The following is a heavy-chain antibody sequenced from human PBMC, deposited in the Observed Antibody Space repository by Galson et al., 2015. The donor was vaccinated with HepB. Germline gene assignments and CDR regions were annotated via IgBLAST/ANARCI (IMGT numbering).Heavy chain of an antibody. CDR3: ARDRYCSSTSCYDWLLGWFDP. D-gene: IGHD2-2*01. V-gene: IGHV1-46*01. J-gene: IGHJ5*02. Sequence: SVTVSCKASGSTFTSYYMHWVRQAPGQGLEWMGIINPSGGSTSYAQKFQGRVTMTRDTSTSTVYMELSSLRSEDTAVYYCARDRYCSSTSCYDWLLGWFDPWGQGTLVTVSS. CDR2: INPSGGST. CDR1: GSTFTSYY.